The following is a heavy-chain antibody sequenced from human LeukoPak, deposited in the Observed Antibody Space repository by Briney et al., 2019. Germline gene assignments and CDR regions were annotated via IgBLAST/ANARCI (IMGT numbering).Heavy chain of an antibody. Sequence: HGASVKVSCTASGYTFTSDYIHWVRQAPGQGLEWLGIINPSGGRTTYGQNFQGRVTMTRDTSTSTVYMELSKDTAVYYCARGSRFLDYWGQGTLVTVSS. V-gene: IGHV1-46*01. CDR2: INPSGGRT. J-gene: IGHJ4*02. CDR3: ARGSRFLDY. D-gene: IGHD3-3*01. CDR1: GYTFTSDY.